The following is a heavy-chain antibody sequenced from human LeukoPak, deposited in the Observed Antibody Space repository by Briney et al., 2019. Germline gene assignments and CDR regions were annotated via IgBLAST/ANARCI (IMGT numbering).Heavy chain of an antibody. CDR3: ARRAMITFGGVRAFDI. J-gene: IGHJ3*02. CDR2: IYYSGST. Sequence: PSETLSLTCTVSGGSISSYYWSWIRQPPGKGLEWIGYIYYSGSTNYNPSLKRRVTISVDTSKNQFSLKLSSVTAADTAVYYCARRAMITFGGVRAFDIWGQGTMVTVSS. V-gene: IGHV4-59*08. CDR1: GGSISSYY. D-gene: IGHD3-16*01.